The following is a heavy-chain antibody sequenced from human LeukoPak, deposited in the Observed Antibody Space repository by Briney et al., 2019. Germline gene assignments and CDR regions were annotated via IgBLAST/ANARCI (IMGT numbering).Heavy chain of an antibody. D-gene: IGHD1-26*01. J-gene: IGHJ5*02. CDR3: ARGLVGATGNWFDP. Sequence: SETLSLTCTVSGGSISSSSYYWGWIRQPPGKGLEWIGSIYYSGSTYYNPSLKSRATISVDTSKNQFSLKLSSVTAADTAVYYCARGLVGATGNWFDPWGQGTLVTVSS. CDR2: IYYSGST. CDR1: GGSISSSSYY. V-gene: IGHV4-39*01.